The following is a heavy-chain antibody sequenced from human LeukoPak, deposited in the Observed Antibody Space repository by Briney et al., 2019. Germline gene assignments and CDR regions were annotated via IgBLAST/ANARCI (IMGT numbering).Heavy chain of an antibody. CDR1: GGSISSYY. V-gene: IGHV4-59*08. J-gene: IGHJ3*02. D-gene: IGHD3-16*01. CDR3: ARRTGCYGAFDI. Sequence: PSETLSLTCTVSGGSISSYYWSWIRQPPGKGLEWIGYIYYSGSTNYNPSLKSRVTISVDTSKNQFSLKLSSVTAADTAVYYCARRTGCYGAFDIWGQGTMVTVSS. CDR2: IYYSGST.